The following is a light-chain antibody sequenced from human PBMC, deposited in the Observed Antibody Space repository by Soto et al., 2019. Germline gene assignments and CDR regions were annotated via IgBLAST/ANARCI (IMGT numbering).Light chain of an antibody. Sequence: QAVVTQEPSFSVSPGGTVTLTCGLSSGSVSTSSYPTWYQQTPGQAPRTLIYSTNTRSSGVPDRFSGSILGNKAALTITGGQADDASDYYCVLYIGTWVFGGGTTVTVL. CDR2: STN. CDR3: VLYIGTWV. V-gene: IGLV8-61*01. CDR1: SGSVSTSSY. J-gene: IGLJ3*02.